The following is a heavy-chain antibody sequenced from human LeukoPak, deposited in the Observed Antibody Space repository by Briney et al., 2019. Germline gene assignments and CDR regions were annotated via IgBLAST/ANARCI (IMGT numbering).Heavy chain of an antibody. CDR1: GFPFSNAW. CDR2: IKSKTDGGTT. Sequence: GGSLRLSCAVFGPGFPFSNAWMSWVRQAPGKGLEWVGRIKSKTDGGTTDYAAPVKGRFTILRDDSKNTLYLQMNSLRAEDTAVYYCAKGQVAGPTNNRFDYWGQGTLVTVSS. V-gene: IGHV3-15*01. D-gene: IGHD6-19*01. J-gene: IGHJ4*02. CDR3: AKGQVAGPTNNRFDY.